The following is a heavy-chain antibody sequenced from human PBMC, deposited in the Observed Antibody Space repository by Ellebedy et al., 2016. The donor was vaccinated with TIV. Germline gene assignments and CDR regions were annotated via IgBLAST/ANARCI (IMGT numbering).Heavy chain of an antibody. CDR1: GVSMSSGDYY. D-gene: IGHD1-14*01. V-gene: IGHV4-61*08. Sequence: MPSETLSLTCTVPGVSMSSGDYYWGWFRQPPGKGLEWIGHTYYSGCAKYNPSFKSRFTISVDTSKNQLSLKLSYVTAADTAVYYCARSYKRTARDAFDIWGQGTMVTVSS. CDR2: TYYSGCA. CDR3: ARSYKRTARDAFDI. J-gene: IGHJ3*02.